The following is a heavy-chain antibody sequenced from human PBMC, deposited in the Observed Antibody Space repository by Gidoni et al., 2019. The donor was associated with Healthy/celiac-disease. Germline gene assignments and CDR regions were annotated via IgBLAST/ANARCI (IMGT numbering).Heavy chain of an antibody. J-gene: IGHJ5*02. CDR3: ARFHDTGSWFDP. V-gene: IGHV4-59*01. CDR1: GGSISSYY. CDR2: IYYSGST. Sequence: QVQLQESGPGLVKPSETLSLTCTVSGGSISSYYWSWIRQPPGKGLEWIGYIYYSGSTNYNPSLKSRVTISVDTSKNQFSLKLSSVTAADTAVYYCARFHDTGSWFDPWGQGTLVTVSS.